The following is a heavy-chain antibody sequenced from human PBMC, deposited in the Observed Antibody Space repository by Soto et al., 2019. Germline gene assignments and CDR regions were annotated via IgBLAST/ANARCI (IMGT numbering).Heavy chain of an antibody. V-gene: IGHV5-51*01. CDR1: GYSFTSYW. Sequence: GESLKISCQGSGYSFTSYWIGWVRQMPGKGLEWMGIIYPGDSDTRYSPSFQGQVTISADKSISTAYLQWSSLKASDTAMYYCARCLDTKDTAMAIWGQGTLVTVSS. CDR3: ARCLDTKDTAMAI. D-gene: IGHD5-18*01. CDR2: IYPGDSDT. J-gene: IGHJ4*02.